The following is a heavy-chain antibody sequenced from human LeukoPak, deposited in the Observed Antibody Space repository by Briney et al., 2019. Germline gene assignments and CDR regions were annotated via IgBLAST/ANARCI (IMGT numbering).Heavy chain of an antibody. Sequence: PSETQSLTCAVYGGSFSGYYWSWIRQPPGKGLEWIGEINHSGSTNYNTSLKSRVTISVDTSKNQFSLKLSSVTAADTAVYYCARGRTTLDYWGQGTLVTVSS. V-gene: IGHV4-34*01. D-gene: IGHD1-14*01. CDR3: ARGRTTLDY. J-gene: IGHJ4*02. CDR2: INHSGST. CDR1: GGSFSGYY.